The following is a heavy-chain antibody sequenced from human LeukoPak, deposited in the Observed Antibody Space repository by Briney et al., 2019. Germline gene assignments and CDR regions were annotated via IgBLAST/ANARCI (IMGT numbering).Heavy chain of an antibody. D-gene: IGHD2-21*01. Sequence: PGGSLRLSCVASGFTFSDYYMSWIRQAPGKGLEWVSYISSSGSTIYYADSVKGRFTISRDNAKNSLYLQMNSLRAEDTAVYYCARFCGGDCYFDAFDIWGQGAMVTVSS. CDR1: GFTFSDYY. J-gene: IGHJ3*02. CDR3: ARFCGGDCYFDAFDI. V-gene: IGHV3-11*04. CDR2: ISSSGSTI.